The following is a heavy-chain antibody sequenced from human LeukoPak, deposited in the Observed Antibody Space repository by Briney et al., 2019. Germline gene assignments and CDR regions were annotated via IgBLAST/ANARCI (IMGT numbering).Heavy chain of an antibody. Sequence: GGSLRLSCAASGFTFSNAWMSWVRQAPGKGLEWVGRIKSKTDGGTTDYAAPVKGRFTISRDDSKNTLYLQMNSLKTEDTAVYYCTTFRRAYYYDSSGLSYYYYMDVWGKGTTVTVSS. CDR3: TTFRRAYYYDSSGLSYYYYMDV. D-gene: IGHD3-22*01. J-gene: IGHJ6*03. V-gene: IGHV3-15*01. CDR2: IKSKTDGGTT. CDR1: GFTFSNAW.